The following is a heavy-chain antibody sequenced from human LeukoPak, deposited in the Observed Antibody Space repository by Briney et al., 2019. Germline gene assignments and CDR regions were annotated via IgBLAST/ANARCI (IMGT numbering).Heavy chain of an antibody. CDR2: ISGSGGST. J-gene: IGHJ6*02. Sequence: PGGSLRLSCAASGFTFSSYAMSWVRQASGKGLEWVSAISGSGGSTYYADSVKGRFTISRDNSKNTLYLQMNSLRAEDTAVYYCANDEMPFIAVAGSYYYYGMDVWGQGTTVTVSS. D-gene: IGHD6-19*01. CDR3: ANDEMPFIAVAGSYYYYGMDV. CDR1: GFTFSSYA. V-gene: IGHV3-23*01.